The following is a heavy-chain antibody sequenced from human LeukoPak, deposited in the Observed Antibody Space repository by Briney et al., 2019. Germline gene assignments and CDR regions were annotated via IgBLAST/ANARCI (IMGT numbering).Heavy chain of an antibody. V-gene: IGHV1-69*04. CDR1: GGTFSSYA. J-gene: IGHJ4*02. D-gene: IGHD6-19*01. CDR3: ARGDPSSGWYSY. Sequence: GASVKVSCKAPGGTFSSYAISWVRQAPGQGLEWMGRIIPILGIANYAQKFQGRVTITADKSTSTAYMELSSLRSEDTAVYYCARGDPSSGWYSYWGQGTLVTVSS. CDR2: IIPILGIA.